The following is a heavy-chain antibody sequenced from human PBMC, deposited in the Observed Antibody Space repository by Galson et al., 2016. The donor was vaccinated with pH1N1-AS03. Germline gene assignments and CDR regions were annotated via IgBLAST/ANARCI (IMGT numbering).Heavy chain of an antibody. CDR1: GFSFSSYA. D-gene: IGHD1-26*01. V-gene: IGHV3-30-3*01. CDR3: ARDYIVGATRGAGTFDV. J-gene: IGHJ3*01. Sequence: SLRLSCAASGFSFSSYAMSWVRQAPGKGLDWVAVISYDGSNKYYEDSVQGRFTISRDSSKNTLYLKMASLSPEDTGMYYCARDYIVGATRGAGTFDVWGHGTMFTVSS. CDR2: ISYDGSNK.